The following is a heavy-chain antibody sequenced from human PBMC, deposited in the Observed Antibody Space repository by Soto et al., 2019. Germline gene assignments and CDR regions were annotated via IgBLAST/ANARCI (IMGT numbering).Heavy chain of an antibody. J-gene: IGHJ4*02. CDR1: GFTFSSYA. V-gene: IGHV3-30-3*01. Sequence: QVQLVESGGGVVQPGRSLRLSCAASGFTFSSYAMHWVRQAPGKGLEWVAVISYDGSNKYYADSVKGRFTISRDNSKNTLYLQMNSLRAEDTAVDYCARANSRELPRRPLDYWGQGTLVTVSS. CDR3: ARANSRELPRRPLDY. CDR2: ISYDGSNK. D-gene: IGHD1-26*01.